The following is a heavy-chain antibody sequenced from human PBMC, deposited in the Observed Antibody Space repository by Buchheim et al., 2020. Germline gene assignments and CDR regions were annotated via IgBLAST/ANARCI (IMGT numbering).Heavy chain of an antibody. Sequence: EVQLVESGGGLVKPGGSLRLSCAASGFTFSSNGMNWVRQAPGKGLEWVSAISSSSNYIKYADSVKGRFTISRDNATNSLYLQMNSLRAEDTAVYYCARGSCSSTSCPYGMDVWGQGTT. V-gene: IGHV3-21*01. D-gene: IGHD2-2*01. CDR1: GFTFSSNG. J-gene: IGHJ6*02. CDR3: ARGSCSSTSCPYGMDV. CDR2: ISSSSNYI.